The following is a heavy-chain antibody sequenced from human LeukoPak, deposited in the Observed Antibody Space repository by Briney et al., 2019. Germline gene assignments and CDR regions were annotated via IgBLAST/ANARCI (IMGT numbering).Heavy chain of an antibody. CDR2: ISYDGSNK. D-gene: IGHD1-26*01. CDR1: GFTFSSYG. J-gene: IGHJ4*02. V-gene: IGHV3-30*03. Sequence: PGGSLRLSCAASGFTFSSYGMHWVRQAPGKGLGWVAVISYDGSNKYYADSVKGRFTISRDNSKNTLYLQMNSLRAEDTAVYYCAPSTTPGYFDYWGQGTLVTVSS. CDR3: APSTTPGYFDY.